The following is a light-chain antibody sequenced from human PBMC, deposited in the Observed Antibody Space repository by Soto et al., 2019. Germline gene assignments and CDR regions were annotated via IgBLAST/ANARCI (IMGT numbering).Light chain of an antibody. Sequence: EIVMTQSPATLSVSPGERATLSCRASQSVAGNLAWYQQKPGQTPRLLIYGASTRATGIPARFSGSGSGTEFTLTISSLQSEDFAVYYCQQYNNWPLTFGGGTKVEIK. V-gene: IGKV3-15*01. CDR2: GAS. CDR3: QQYNNWPLT. CDR1: QSVAGN. J-gene: IGKJ4*01.